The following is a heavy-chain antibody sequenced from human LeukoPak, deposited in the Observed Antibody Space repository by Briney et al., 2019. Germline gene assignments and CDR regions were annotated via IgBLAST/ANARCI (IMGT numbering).Heavy chain of an antibody. Sequence: ASVKVSCKASGYTFTSYDINWVRQATGQGLEWMGWMNPNSGNTGYAQKFQGRVTMTRNISISTAYMELSSLRSEDTAVYYCARSPEKIRRALSKYNWFDPWGQGTLVTVSS. CDR3: ARSPEKIRRALSKYNWFDP. CDR1: GYTFTSYD. V-gene: IGHV1-8*01. J-gene: IGHJ5*02. D-gene: IGHD5/OR15-5a*01. CDR2: MNPNSGNT.